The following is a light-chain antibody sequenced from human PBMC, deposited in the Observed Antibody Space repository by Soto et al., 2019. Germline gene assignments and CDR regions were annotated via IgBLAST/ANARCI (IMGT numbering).Light chain of an antibody. J-gene: IGKJ4*01. Sequence: DIQLTQSPSFLSASVGDRVTVTCRASQGINSYLAWYQQKPGKAPTLLIYTASTLQSGVPSRFSGSGSGTEFTLTITSLQPEDFAAYYCQQLYTYPLTFGGGTKVEI. CDR1: QGINSY. CDR3: QQLYTYPLT. V-gene: IGKV1-9*01. CDR2: TAS.